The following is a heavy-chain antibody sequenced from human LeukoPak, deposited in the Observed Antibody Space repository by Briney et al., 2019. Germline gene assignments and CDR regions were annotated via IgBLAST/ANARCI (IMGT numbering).Heavy chain of an antibody. CDR2: ISISGSKT. V-gene: IGHV3-23*01. Sequence: GGSLRLSCAASGFTLSSHAMTWVRQAPGKGLEWVSAISISGSKTYYADSVKGRFTISRDNSKNTLYLQMNSLRAEDTAVYYCANEIRPNDYWGQGTQVTVSS. CDR1: GFTLSSHA. D-gene: IGHD4-17*01. J-gene: IGHJ4*02. CDR3: ANEIRPNDY.